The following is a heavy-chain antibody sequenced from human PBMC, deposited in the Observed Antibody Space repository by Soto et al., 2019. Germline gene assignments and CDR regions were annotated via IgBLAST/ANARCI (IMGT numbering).Heavy chain of an antibody. CDR2: VLYDGSNK. D-gene: IGHD6-19*01. V-gene: IGHV3-30-3*01. CDR3: ARERASVAGSSEDFDH. J-gene: IGHJ4*02. CDR1: GFTFSNYA. Sequence: PGGSLRLSCAASGFTFSNYAVHWVRQAPGKGLEWVAAVLYDGSNKYYADSVKGRFTISRDNSKNTLYLQMNSLRAEDTAVYYCARERASVAGSSEDFDHWRQGTLVTVSS.